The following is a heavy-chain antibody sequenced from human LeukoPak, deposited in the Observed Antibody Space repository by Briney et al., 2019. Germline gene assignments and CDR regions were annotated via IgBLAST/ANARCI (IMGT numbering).Heavy chain of an antibody. CDR1: GGSISRSSSY. CDR2: IYYRGST. CDR3: PRVGDYCRGGSCYLKEFGY. Sequence: SETLSLTCSVSGGSISRSSSYWGWIRQPPGKGLEWIGSIYYRGSTYYNPSLKSRVTISVDTSKNQFYLKLSSVTAADDAVYYCPRVGDYCRGGSCYLKEFGYWGQGTLVTVSS. D-gene: IGHD2-15*01. J-gene: IGHJ4*02. V-gene: IGHV4-39*07.